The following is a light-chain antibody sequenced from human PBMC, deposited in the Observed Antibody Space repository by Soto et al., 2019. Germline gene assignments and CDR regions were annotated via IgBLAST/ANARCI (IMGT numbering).Light chain of an antibody. CDR2: DAS. Sequence: VLTQSPATLALSPGGSATLSCRASQTVDRSVAWYQQKPGQPPRLLIYDASTRATGTPGRFSGSGSGTDFTLTISRLEPEDFAVYYCQQYGSSPRTFGQGTRLEIK. J-gene: IGKJ5*01. CDR1: QTVDRS. V-gene: IGKV3-20*01. CDR3: QQYGSSPRT.